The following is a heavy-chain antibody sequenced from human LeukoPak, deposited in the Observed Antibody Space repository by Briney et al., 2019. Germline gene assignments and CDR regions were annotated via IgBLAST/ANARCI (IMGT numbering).Heavy chain of an antibody. Sequence: SVKVSCKAFGYTSTGYFIHWVRQAPGQGLEWMGGIIPIFGPANYAQKLQGRVTITADESTSTAYMGLSSLRSEDTAVYYCARDPTSRDARARPPAGFDYWGQGTLVTASS. CDR3: ARDPTSRDARARPPAGFDY. V-gene: IGHV1-69*13. D-gene: IGHD5-24*01. CDR2: IIPIFGPA. J-gene: IGHJ4*02. CDR1: GYTSTGYF.